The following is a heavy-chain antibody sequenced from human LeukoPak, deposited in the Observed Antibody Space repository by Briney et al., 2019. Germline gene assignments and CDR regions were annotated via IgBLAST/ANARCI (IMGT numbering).Heavy chain of an antibody. D-gene: IGHD2-2*01. V-gene: IGHV3-64*01. CDR2: ISSNGGST. J-gene: IGHJ4*02. CDR1: GFTFSSYA. Sequence: PGGSLRLSCSASGFTFSSYAMHWVRQAPGKGLEYVSAISSNGGSTSYANSVKGRFTISRDNSKNTLYLQVGSLRAEDMAVYYCARSSIVVVSILDYWGQGTLVTVSS. CDR3: ARSSIVVVSILDY.